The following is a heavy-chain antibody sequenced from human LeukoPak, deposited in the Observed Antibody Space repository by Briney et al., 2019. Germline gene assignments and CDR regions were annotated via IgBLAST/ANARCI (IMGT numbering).Heavy chain of an antibody. V-gene: IGHV3-30*04. CDR3: ARGLRPPRDHGEWFDP. Sequence: GGSLRLSCAASGFTFSSYAMYWVRQAPGKGLEWVAVISYDGSDKFYADSVKGRFTISRDNAKNTLYLQMNSLRAEDTAVYYCARGLRPPRDHGEWFDPWGQGTLVTVSS. CDR1: GFTFSSYA. D-gene: IGHD1-14*01. J-gene: IGHJ5*02. CDR2: ISYDGSDK.